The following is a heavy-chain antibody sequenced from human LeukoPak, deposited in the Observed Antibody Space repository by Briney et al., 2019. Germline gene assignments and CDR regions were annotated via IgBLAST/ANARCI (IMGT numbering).Heavy chain of an antibody. CDR3: ATSPCITTYCSFDY. V-gene: IGHV1-24*01. D-gene: IGHD3-3*01. Sequence: ASVKVSCKVSGYTLTELSMHWVRQAPGKGLEWMGGFDPEDGETIYAQKFQGRVTMTEDTSTDTAHMELSSLRSEDTAVYYCATSPCITTYCSFDYWGQGTLVTVSS. J-gene: IGHJ4*02. CDR2: FDPEDGET. CDR1: GYTLTELS.